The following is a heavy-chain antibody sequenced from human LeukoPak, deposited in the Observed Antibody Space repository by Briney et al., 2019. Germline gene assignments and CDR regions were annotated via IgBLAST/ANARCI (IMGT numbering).Heavy chain of an antibody. Sequence: SETLSLTCTVSGGSISSGSYYWSWIRQPAGKGLEWIGRIYTSGSTNYNPSLKSRVTISVDTSKNQFSLKLSSVTAADTAVYHCAREGLGRDIVVVPAESSWFDPWGQGTLVTVSS. V-gene: IGHV4-61*02. CDR3: AREGLGRDIVVVPAESSWFDP. J-gene: IGHJ5*02. D-gene: IGHD2-2*01. CDR2: IYTSGST. CDR1: GGSISSGSYY.